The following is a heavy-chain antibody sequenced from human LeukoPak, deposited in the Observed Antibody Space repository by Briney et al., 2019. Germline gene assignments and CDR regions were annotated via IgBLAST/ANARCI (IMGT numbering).Heavy chain of an antibody. CDR1: GFTFSSYE. Sequence: GGSLRLSCAASGFTFSSYEMNWVRQAPGKGLEWVSYISSSGSTIYYADSVKGRFTISRDNAKNSLYLQMNSLRAEDTAVYYCARRTIWFGEFDYGSGSDGWFDPWGQGTLVTVSS. CDR3: ARRTIWFGEFDYGSGSDGWFDP. J-gene: IGHJ5*02. D-gene: IGHD3-10*01. CDR2: ISSSGSTI. V-gene: IGHV3-48*03.